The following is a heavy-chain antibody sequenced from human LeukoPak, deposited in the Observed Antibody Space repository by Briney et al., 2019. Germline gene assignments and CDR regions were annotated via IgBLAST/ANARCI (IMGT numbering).Heavy chain of an antibody. V-gene: IGHV3-30*18. Sequence: PGGSLRLSCAASGFTFSTYGMHWVRQAPGKGLEWVAVISYDGSNQYYADSVKGRFTISRDNSKNTLYLQVNSLRAEDTAVYYCAKYSGAWYGNYYFDYWGQGTLVTVSS. J-gene: IGHJ4*02. CDR1: GFTFSTYG. D-gene: IGHD6-19*01. CDR3: AKYSGAWYGNYYFDY. CDR2: ISYDGSNQ.